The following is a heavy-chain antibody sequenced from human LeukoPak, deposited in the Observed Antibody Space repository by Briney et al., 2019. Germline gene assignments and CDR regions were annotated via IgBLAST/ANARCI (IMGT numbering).Heavy chain of an antibody. CDR3: AIVYYDNSGSPSWYFDL. J-gene: IGHJ2*01. D-gene: IGHD3-22*01. V-gene: IGHV1-8*01. CDR2: MNPNSGNT. CDR1: GYTVTNYD. Sequence: ASVNVSCKTSGYTVTNYDINWVRQATGQGLEWMGWMNPNSGNTGYTQKFQGRVSMTRDTSISTAYMDLSSLRSEDTAVYYCAIVYYDNSGSPSWYFDLWGRGTLVTVSS.